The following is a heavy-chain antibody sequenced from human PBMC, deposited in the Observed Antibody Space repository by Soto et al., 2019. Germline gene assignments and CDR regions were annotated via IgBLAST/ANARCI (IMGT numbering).Heavy chain of an antibody. Sequence: SEILSLTCAVYGGSFSGYYWSWIRQPPGKGLEWIGEINHSGSTNYNPSLKSRVTISVDTSKNQFSLKLSSVTAADTAVYYCARGMVRGVIYYWGQGTLVTVSS. V-gene: IGHV4-34*01. J-gene: IGHJ4*02. D-gene: IGHD3-10*01. CDR2: INHSGST. CDR1: GGSFSGYY. CDR3: ARGMVRGVIYY.